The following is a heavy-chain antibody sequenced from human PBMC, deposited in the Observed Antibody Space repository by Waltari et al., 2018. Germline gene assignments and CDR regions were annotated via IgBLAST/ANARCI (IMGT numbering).Heavy chain of an antibody. J-gene: IGHJ6*03. CDR2: IYSGGST. CDR3: AKDGGRIAARFYYYYYMDV. CDR1: GFTFSSYA. V-gene: IGHV3-23*03. D-gene: IGHD6-6*01. Sequence: EVQLLESGGGLVQPGGSLRLSCAASGFTFSSYAMSWVRQAPGQGLEWVSVIYSGGSTYYADSVKGRFTISRDNSKNTLYLQMNSLRAEDTAVYYCAKDGGRIAARFYYYYYMDVWGKGTTVTVSS.